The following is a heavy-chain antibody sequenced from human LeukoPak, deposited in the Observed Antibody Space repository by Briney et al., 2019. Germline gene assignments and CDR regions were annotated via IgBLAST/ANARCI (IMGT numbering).Heavy chain of an antibody. V-gene: IGHV4-59*12. CDR3: ASSDEGNFDY. CDR1: GGSISSYY. Sequence: SETLSLTCTVSGGSISSYYWSWIRQPPGKGLEWIGSIYYSGSTYYNPSLKSRVTISVDTSKNQFSLKLSSVTAADTAVYYCASSDEGNFDYWGQGTLVTVSS. J-gene: IGHJ4*02. CDR2: IYYSGST. D-gene: IGHD5-24*01.